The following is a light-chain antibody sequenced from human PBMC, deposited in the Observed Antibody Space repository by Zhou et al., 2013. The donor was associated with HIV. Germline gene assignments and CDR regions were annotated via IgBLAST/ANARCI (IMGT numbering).Light chain of an antibody. CDR1: QSVSSSY. CDR3: QQRSNWPRLT. Sequence: EIVLTQSPGTLSLSPGDGATLSCRASQSVSSSYLAWYQQKPGQAPRLLIYDASNRATGIPARFSGSGSGTDFTLTISSLEPEDFAVYYCQQRSNWPRLTFGGGTKVEVK. CDR2: DAS. V-gene: IGKV3D-20*02. J-gene: IGKJ4*01.